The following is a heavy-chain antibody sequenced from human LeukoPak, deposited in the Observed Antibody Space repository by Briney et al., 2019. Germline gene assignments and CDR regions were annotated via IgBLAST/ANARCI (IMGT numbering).Heavy chain of an antibody. J-gene: IGHJ4*02. CDR2: INHSGST. CDR3: ARVGADGSGFLFDY. Sequence: SETLSLTCAVYGGSFSGYYWSCIRQPPGKGLEWIGEINHSGSTNYNPSLKSRVTISVDTSKNQFSLKLSSVTAADTAVYYCARVGADGSGFLFDYWGQGTLVTVSS. D-gene: IGHD3-10*01. CDR1: GGSFSGYY. V-gene: IGHV4-34*01.